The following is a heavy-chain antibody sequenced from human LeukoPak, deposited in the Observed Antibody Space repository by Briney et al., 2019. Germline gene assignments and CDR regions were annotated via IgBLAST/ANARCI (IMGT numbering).Heavy chain of an antibody. CDR2: INHSGST. Sequence: SETLSLTCAVYGGSFSGYYWSWIRQPPGKGLEWIGEINHSGSTNYNPSLKSRVTISVDTSKNQFSLKLSSVTAADTAVYYCARVGPWVTASPWGQGTMVTVSS. V-gene: IGHV4-34*01. CDR1: GGSFSGYY. CDR3: ARVGPWVTASP. D-gene: IGHD2-21*02. J-gene: IGHJ3*01.